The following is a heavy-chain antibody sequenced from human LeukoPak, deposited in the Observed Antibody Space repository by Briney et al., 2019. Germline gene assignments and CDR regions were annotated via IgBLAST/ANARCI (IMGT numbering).Heavy chain of an antibody. V-gene: IGHV3-33*01. D-gene: IGHD3-9*01. CDR3: ARDSIPVAVLRYFDWSNYYFDY. Sequence: PGGSLRLSCAASGFTFSSYGMHWVRQAPGKGLEWVAVIWYDGSNKYYADSVKGRFTISRDNAKNSLYLQMNSLRAEDTAVYYCARDSIPVAVLRYFDWSNYYFDYWGQGTLVTVSS. J-gene: IGHJ4*02. CDR1: GFTFSSYG. CDR2: IWYDGSNK.